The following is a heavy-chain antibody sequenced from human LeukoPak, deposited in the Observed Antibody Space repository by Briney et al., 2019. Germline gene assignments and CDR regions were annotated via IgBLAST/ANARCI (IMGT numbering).Heavy chain of an antibody. Sequence: GGSLRLSCAASGFTFSNAWMSWVRQAPGKGLEWVGRIKSKTDGGTTDYAAPVKGRFTISRDDSKNTLYLQMNSLKTEDTAVYYCTTAEYSGYEFYYYYYMDVWGKGTTVTVSS. J-gene: IGHJ6*03. CDR2: IKSKTDGGTT. CDR1: GFTFSNAW. CDR3: TTAEYSGYEFYYYYYMDV. D-gene: IGHD5-12*01. V-gene: IGHV3-15*01.